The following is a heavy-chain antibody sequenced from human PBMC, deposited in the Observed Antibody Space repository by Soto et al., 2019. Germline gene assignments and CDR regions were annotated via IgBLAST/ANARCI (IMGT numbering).Heavy chain of an antibody. D-gene: IGHD6-13*01. CDR3: AKDFVQQLVGYGFFDL. CDR1: GFTFSSYA. CDR2: ISGSGGST. J-gene: IGHJ2*01. Sequence: EVQLLESGGGLVQPGGSLRLSCAASGFTFSSYAMRWVRQAPGKGLEWVSAISGSGGSTYYADSVKGRFTISRDNSKKTLYLQMNSLRAEDTAVYYCAKDFVQQLVGYGFFDLWGRGTLVTVSS. V-gene: IGHV3-23*01.